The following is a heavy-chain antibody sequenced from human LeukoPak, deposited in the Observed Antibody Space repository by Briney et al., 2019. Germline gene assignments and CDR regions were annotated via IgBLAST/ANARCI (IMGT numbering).Heavy chain of an antibody. Sequence: SETLSLTCGVSGGPFSGYYWTWIRQSPGKGLEWMGEINHSGTTNYNPSLKSRVSLSIDTSKNQISLKMRSVTAADTAVYYCARGRNWQTFYHYCMDVWGNGTTVTVSS. CDR2: INHSGTT. CDR3: ARGRNWQTFYHYCMDV. J-gene: IGHJ6*03. CDR1: GGPFSGYY. D-gene: IGHD1-14*01. V-gene: IGHV4-34*01.